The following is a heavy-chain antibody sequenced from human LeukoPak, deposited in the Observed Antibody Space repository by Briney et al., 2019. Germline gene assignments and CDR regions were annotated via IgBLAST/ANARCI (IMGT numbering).Heavy chain of an antibody. CDR2: IRYDGSNK. J-gene: IGHJ6*03. CDR1: GSTFSSYG. V-gene: IGHV3-30*02. D-gene: IGHD3-10*01. CDR3: AKFMDGITVIRSRYMDV. Sequence: GGSLRLSCAASGSTFSSYGMHWVRQAPGKGLEWVAFIRYDGSNKYYADSVKGRFTISRDNSKNTLYLQMNSLRAEDTAVYYCAKFMDGITVIRSRYMDVWGKGTTVTISS.